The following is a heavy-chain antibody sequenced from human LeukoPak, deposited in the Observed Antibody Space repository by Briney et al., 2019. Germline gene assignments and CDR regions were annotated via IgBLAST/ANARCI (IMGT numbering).Heavy chain of an antibody. CDR1: GYSFTNYW. J-gene: IGHJ6*02. D-gene: IGHD6-13*01. Sequence: GESLRISFKGSGYSFTNYWISWVRQMPGKGLEWMGRIDPSDSYTNYSPSFQGHVTISADKSISTAYLQWSSLKAPDTAMYYCARHLLAAAGPYYGLDVWGQGTTVTVSS. V-gene: IGHV5-10-1*01. CDR3: ARHLLAAAGPYYGLDV. CDR2: IDPSDSYT.